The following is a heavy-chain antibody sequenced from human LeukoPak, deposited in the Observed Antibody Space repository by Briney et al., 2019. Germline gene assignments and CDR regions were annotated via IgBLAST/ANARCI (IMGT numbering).Heavy chain of an antibody. CDR3: ARDSSMWYNAFDV. V-gene: IGHV4-38-2*02. J-gene: IGHJ3*01. CDR2: IFHAGNT. CDR1: GFSLTNNHY. Sequence: SETLTLTCTVSGFSLTNNHYWGWIRQSPGKGLECIGNIFHAGNTNYNPSLQSRVTLSMDTSKNQFSLTLTSVTAADTAVYYRARDSSMWYNAFDVWGQGTMVTVSS. D-gene: IGHD6-13*01.